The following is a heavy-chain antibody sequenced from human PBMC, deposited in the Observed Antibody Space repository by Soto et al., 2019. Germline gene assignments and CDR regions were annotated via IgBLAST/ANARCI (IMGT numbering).Heavy chain of an antibody. Sequence: GGSLRLSCAASGFTFSSSGMSWVRQAPGKGLEWVSGITDSGGSTYYVDSVKGRFTISRDNSKNTLSLEMNSLRAEDTAVYYCAKDSGWLHYYWGQGTLVTVSS. V-gene: IGHV3-23*01. D-gene: IGHD5-12*01. CDR2: ITDSGGST. CDR1: GFTFSSSG. CDR3: AKDSGWLHYY. J-gene: IGHJ4*02.